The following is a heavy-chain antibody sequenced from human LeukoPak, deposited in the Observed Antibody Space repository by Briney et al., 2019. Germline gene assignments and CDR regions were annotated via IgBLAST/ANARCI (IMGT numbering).Heavy chain of an antibody. J-gene: IGHJ4*02. V-gene: IGHV4-34*01. D-gene: IGHD3-22*01. CDR3: ARGVKNYDSSGYYGGIDFDY. CDR2: INHSGST. CDR1: GGSFSGYY. Sequence: SETLSLTCAVYGGSFSGYYWSWIRQPPGKGLEWIGEINHSGSTNYNPSLKSRVTISVDTSKNQFSLKLSSVTAVDTAVYYCARGVKNYDSSGYYGGIDFDYWGQGTLVTVSS.